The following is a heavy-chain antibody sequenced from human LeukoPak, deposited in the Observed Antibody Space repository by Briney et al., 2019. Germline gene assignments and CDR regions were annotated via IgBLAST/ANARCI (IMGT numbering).Heavy chain of an antibody. J-gene: IGHJ6*03. CDR3: ARDRGYMDV. Sequence: PSETLSLTCTVSGGSISSYYWSWIRQPPGKGLEWIGYIYYSGSTNYNPSLKSRVTISVDTPKNQFSLKLSSVTAADTAVYYCARDRGYMDVWGKGTTVTVSS. CDR1: GGSISSYY. CDR2: IYYSGST. D-gene: IGHD5-24*01. V-gene: IGHV4-59*01.